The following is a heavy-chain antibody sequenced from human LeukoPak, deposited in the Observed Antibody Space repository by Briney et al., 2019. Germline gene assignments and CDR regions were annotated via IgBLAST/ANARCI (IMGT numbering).Heavy chain of an antibody. CDR1: GFTVSSNY. CDR3: ARDDNLRQSGVVDY. V-gene: IGHV3-53*01. CDR2: IYSGGST. J-gene: IGHJ4*02. D-gene: IGHD3-3*01. Sequence: GGSLRLSCAASGFTVSSNYMSWVRQAPGKGLEWVSVIYSGGSTYYADSVKGRFTISRDNSKNTLYLQMNSLRAEDTAVYYCARDDNLRQSGVVDYWGQGTLVTVSS.